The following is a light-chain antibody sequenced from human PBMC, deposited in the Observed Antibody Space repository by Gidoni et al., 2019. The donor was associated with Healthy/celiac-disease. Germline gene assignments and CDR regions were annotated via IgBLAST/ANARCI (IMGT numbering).Light chain of an antibody. V-gene: IGKV1-39*01. CDR3: QQSYSTPRT. CDR1: QSISSY. J-gene: IGKJ2*01. CDR2: AAS. Sequence: DIKMTQSPSSLSASVGDRVTITCRASQSISSYLNWYQQKPGKAPKLLISAASSLQSGVPSRFSGSGSGTDFTLTISSLQPEDFATYYCQQSYSTPRTFGQGTKLEIK.